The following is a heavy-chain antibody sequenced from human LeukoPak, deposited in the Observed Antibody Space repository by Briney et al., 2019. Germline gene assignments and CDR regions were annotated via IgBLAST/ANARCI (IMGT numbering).Heavy chain of an antibody. Sequence: ASVKVSCKASGYSFTGYYIHWVRQAPGQGLEWMGWISAYNGNTNYAQKLQGRVTMTADTSTSTAYMELRSLRSDDTAVYYCASLGASYGPKQNDYWGQGTLVTVSS. CDR3: ASLGASYGPKQNDY. V-gene: IGHV1-18*04. CDR1: GYSFTGYY. D-gene: IGHD5-18*01. CDR2: ISAYNGNT. J-gene: IGHJ4*02.